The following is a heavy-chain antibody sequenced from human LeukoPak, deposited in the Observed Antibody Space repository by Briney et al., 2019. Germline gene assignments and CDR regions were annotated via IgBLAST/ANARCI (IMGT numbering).Heavy chain of an antibody. CDR2: INPSGGST. Sequence: GASVKVSCKASGYTFTSYYTHWVRQAPGQGLEWMGIINPSGGSTSYAQKFQGRVTMTRDMSTSTVYMELSSLRSEDTAVYYCAREREEDYTANYEYYYYMDVWGKGTTVTVSS. J-gene: IGHJ6*03. D-gene: IGHD4/OR15-4a*01. CDR1: GYTFTSYY. CDR3: AREREEDYTANYEYYYYMDV. V-gene: IGHV1-46*01.